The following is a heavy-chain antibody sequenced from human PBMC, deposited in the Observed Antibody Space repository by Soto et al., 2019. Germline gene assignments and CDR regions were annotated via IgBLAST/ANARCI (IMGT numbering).Heavy chain of an antibody. CDR2: ISTHNGNT. J-gene: IGHJ3*01. Sequence: QDQLVQSGAVVKKPGASVKVSCKASVFTSSGISWVRQAPGQRLEWMGWISTHNGNTIYAQKFQGRVIMTMDTSTTTVYMELRSLRPDDTAVYLCAREGILGLFDAYDLWGQGTMVTVSS. CDR1: VFTSSG. D-gene: IGHD3-3*01. V-gene: IGHV1-18*04. CDR3: AREGILGLFDAYDL.